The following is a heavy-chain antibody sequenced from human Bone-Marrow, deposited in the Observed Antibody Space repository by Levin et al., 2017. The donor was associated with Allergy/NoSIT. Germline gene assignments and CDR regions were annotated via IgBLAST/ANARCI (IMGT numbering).Heavy chain of an antibody. D-gene: IGHD2-2*01. V-gene: IGHV4-34*01. Sequence: SQTLSLTCAVYGGSLSGCNWSWLRQPPGKGLEWIGEINHSGGTNYNPSLKSRVTTSVDTFKNQFSLKLSSVTAADTAVYYCARRPGYCSGTRCYAGEDYYYYSYMDVWGNGTTVTVSS. CDR1: GGSLSGCN. CDR2: INHSGGT. CDR3: ARRPGYCSGTRCYAGEDYYYYSYMDV. J-gene: IGHJ6*03.